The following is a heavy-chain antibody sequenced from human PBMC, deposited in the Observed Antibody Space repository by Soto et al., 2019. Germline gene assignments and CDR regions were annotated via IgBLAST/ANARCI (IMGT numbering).Heavy chain of an antibody. J-gene: IGHJ3*02. D-gene: IGHD2-21*02. CDR1: GFTFSSYS. Sequence: EVQLVESGGGLVKPGGSLRLSCAASGFTFSSYSMNWVRQAPGKGLEWVSSISSSSSYIYYADSVKGRFTISRDNAKNSLHAHMDSRRAEDTTVYYCAIERGRDLKAFNIWGQGTMVPVSS. CDR2: ISSSSSYI. CDR3: AIERGRDLKAFNI. V-gene: IGHV3-21*01.